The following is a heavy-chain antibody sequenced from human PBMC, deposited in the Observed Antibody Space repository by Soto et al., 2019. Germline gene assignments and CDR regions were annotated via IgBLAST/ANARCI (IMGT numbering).Heavy chain of an antibody. D-gene: IGHD3-3*01. CDR2: IYYSGST. V-gene: IGHV4-39*01. CDR3: ARTIFGVVIILGY. Sequence: SETLSLTCTVSGASISTSSYYWGWVRQPPGKGLEWIGSIYYSGSTYYNPSLRSRVTISVDTSKNQFSLKLSSVTAADTAVYYCARTIFGVVIILGYWGQGTLFTVSS. J-gene: IGHJ4*02. CDR1: GASISTSSYY.